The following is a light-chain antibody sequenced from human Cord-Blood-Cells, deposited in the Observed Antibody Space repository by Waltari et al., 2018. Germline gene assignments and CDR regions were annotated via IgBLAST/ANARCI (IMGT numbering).Light chain of an antibody. CDR2: GAS. CDR3: QQYNNWRRT. J-gene: IGKJ1*01. V-gene: IGKV3-15*01. Sequence: EIVMTQSPAPLSASPGARATHACRASQSVSSNLARYQQKPGQAPRLLIYGASTRATGIPARFSGGGSGTEFTLNISGLQSEDFAVYYCQQYNNWRRTFGQGTKVEIK. CDR1: QSVSSN.